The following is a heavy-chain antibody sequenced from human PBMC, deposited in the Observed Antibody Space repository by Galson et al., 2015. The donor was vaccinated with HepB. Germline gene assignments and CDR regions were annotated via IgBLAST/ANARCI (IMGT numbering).Heavy chain of an antibody. CDR2: IIPIFGTA. J-gene: IGHJ6*03. CDR3: ATVTSYYYYYYMDV. D-gene: IGHD4-11*01. Sequence: SVKVSCKASGGTFSSYAISWVRQAPGQGLEWMGGIIPIFGTANDAQKFQGRVTITADESTSTAYMELSSLRSEDTAVYYCATVTSYYYYYYMDVWGKGTTVTVSS. V-gene: IGHV1-69*13. CDR1: GGTFSSYA.